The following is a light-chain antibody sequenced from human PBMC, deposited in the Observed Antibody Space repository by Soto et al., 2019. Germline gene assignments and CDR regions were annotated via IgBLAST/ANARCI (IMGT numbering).Light chain of an antibody. J-gene: IGLJ1*01. Sequence: QSVLTQPPSASGSPGQSVAISCTGTSSDVGGYNYVSWYQQHPGKAPKLMIYEVNKRPSGVPDRFSGSKSGNTASLTVSGLQAEVEADYYCSSYAGSSNVFGTGITVPAL. CDR2: EVN. CDR1: SSDVGGYNY. CDR3: SSYAGSSNV. V-gene: IGLV2-8*01.